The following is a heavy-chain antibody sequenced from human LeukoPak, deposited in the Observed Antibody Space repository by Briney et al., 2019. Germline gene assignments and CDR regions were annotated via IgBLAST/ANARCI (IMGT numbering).Heavy chain of an antibody. V-gene: IGHV1-2*02. CDR2: INPNRGGT. D-gene: IGHD3-3*01. J-gene: IGHJ4*02. CDR3: ARGNEIFGVETIKTRLDW. CDR1: GGTFSSYA. Sequence: EASVKVSCKASGGTFSSYAISWVRQAPGQGLEWMGWINPNRGGTKFAQKFQGRVTMTSDTSTNTAYMELNRLTSDDTAVYYCARGNEIFGVETIKTRLDWWGQGTLVTVSS.